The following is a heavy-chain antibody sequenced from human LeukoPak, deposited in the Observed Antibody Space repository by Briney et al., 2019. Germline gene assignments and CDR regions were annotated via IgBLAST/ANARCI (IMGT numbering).Heavy chain of an antibody. CDR2: ISGSGGGT. D-gene: IGHD4-17*01. CDR1: GFTFNNYA. CDR3: AKDPYGDYVRYFDY. V-gene: IGHV3-23*01. J-gene: IGHJ4*02. Sequence: QPGGSLRLSCAASGFTFNNYAMTWVRQAPGKGLEWVSGISGSGGGTYYADSVKGRFTISRDNSKNTLYLQMNSLRAEDTAVYYCAKDPYGDYVRYFDYWGQGTLVTVSS.